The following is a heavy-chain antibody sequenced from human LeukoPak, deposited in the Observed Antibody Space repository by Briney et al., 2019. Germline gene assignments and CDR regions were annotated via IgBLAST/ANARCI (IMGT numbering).Heavy chain of an antibody. CDR2: IYYSGST. J-gene: IGHJ4*02. Sequence: SETLSLTCTVSGGSISTYYWSWIRQPPGKGLEWIGYIYYSGSTNYNPSLKSRVTISVDTSKNQFSLKLSSVTAADTAVYYCARHAGRAWSGELSYWGQGTLVTVSS. V-gene: IGHV4-59*08. CDR1: GGSISTYY. CDR3: ARHAGRAWSGELSY. D-gene: IGHD3-10*01.